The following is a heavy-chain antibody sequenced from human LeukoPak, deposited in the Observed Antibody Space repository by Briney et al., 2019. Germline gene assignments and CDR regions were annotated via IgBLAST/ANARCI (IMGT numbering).Heavy chain of an antibody. J-gene: IGHJ5*02. V-gene: IGHV1-2*02. D-gene: IGHD6-13*01. Sequence: ASVKVSCKASGYTFTGYYMHWVRQAPGQGLEWMGWINPNSGGTNYAQKFQGRVTMTRDTSISTAYVELSRLRSDDTAVYYCAREQQPGNWFDPWCQGTLVTVSS. CDR1: GYTFTGYY. CDR3: AREQQPGNWFDP. CDR2: INPNSGGT.